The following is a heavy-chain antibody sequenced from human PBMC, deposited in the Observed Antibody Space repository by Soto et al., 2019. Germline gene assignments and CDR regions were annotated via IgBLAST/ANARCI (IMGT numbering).Heavy chain of an antibody. CDR2: INNDGSTT. CDR3: ARVGRGSNGYSYGYGFDY. V-gene: IGHV3-74*01. Sequence: GGSLRHSCAASGFTFSKYWPHWARQAPGKGLVWVSRINNDGSTTTYADSVKGRFTISRDNAKNTLYLQMNSLRAEDTAIYYCARVGRGSNGYSYGYGFDYWGQGT. J-gene: IGHJ4*02. D-gene: IGHD5-18*01. CDR1: GFTFSKYW.